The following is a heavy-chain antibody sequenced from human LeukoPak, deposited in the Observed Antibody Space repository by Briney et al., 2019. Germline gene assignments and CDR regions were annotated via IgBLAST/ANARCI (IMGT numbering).Heavy chain of an antibody. J-gene: IGHJ5*02. CDR1: GFTFSTYI. CDR3: ARGDFGVAKSNWFDP. Sequence: GGSLRLSCAASGFTFSTYIMNWVRQAPGKGLEWVSSISSSSSYIYYADSVKGRFTISRDNAKNSLYLQMNSLRAEDTAVYYCARGDFGVAKSNWFDPWGQGTLVPVSS. CDR2: ISSSSSYI. D-gene: IGHD3-3*01. V-gene: IGHV3-21*01.